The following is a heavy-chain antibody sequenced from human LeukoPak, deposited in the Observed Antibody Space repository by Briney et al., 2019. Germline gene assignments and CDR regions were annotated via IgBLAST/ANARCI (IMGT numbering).Heavy chain of an antibody. CDR1: GGAIINSNW. Sequence: SGTLSLTCAVSGGAIINSNWWSWVRQPPGKGREWIGEIDHSGSTSYNPSLKSRVTMSVDRSQNQFSLRLSTVTAADTAGYYCAREGGEQSDFDYWGQGTLVTVSS. J-gene: IGHJ4*02. CDR2: IDHSGST. D-gene: IGHD1-26*01. CDR3: AREGGEQSDFDY. V-gene: IGHV4-4*02.